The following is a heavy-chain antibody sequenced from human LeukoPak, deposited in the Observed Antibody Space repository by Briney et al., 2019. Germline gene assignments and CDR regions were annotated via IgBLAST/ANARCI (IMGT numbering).Heavy chain of an antibody. CDR1: GGSISSYY. J-gene: IGHJ4*02. CDR2: IYYSGST. Sequence: SETLSLTCTVSGGSISSYYWSWIRQPPGKGLEWIGYIYYSGSTNYNPSLKSRVTMSVDTSKNQFSLKLSSVTAADTAVYYCAREAAVAGHFDYWGQGTLVTVSS. V-gene: IGHV4-59*12. D-gene: IGHD6-19*01. CDR3: AREAAVAGHFDY.